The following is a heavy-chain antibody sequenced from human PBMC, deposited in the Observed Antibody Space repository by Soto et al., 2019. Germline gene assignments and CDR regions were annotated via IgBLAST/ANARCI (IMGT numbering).Heavy chain of an antibody. CDR3: ARDICANGVCYQDAFDI. Sequence: QVQLVQSGAEVKKPGASVKVYCKASGYTFTSYAMHWVRQAPGQRLEWMGWINAGNGNTKYSQKFQGRVTITRDTSSSTAYMELSSLRSEDTAVYYCARDICANGVCYQDAFDIWGQGTMVTVSS. CDR2: INAGNGNT. J-gene: IGHJ3*02. V-gene: IGHV1-3*01. CDR1: GYTFTSYA. D-gene: IGHD2-8*01.